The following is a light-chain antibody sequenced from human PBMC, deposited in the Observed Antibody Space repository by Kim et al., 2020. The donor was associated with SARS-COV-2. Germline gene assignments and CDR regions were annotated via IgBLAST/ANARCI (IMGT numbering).Light chain of an antibody. CDR2: QDS. J-gene: IGLJ1*01. CDR1: KLGDKY. Sequence: SPGQTASITCSGDKLGDKYACWYQQKPGQSPVLVIYQDSKRPSGIPGRFSGSNSGNTATLTISGTQAMDEADYYCQAWDSSTFYVFGTGTKVTVL. CDR3: QAWDSSTFYV. V-gene: IGLV3-1*01.